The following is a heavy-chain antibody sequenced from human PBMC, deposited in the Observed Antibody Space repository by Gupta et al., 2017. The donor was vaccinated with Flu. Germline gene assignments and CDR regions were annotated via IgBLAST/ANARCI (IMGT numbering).Heavy chain of an antibody. J-gene: IGHJ6*02. CDR1: GFTFNSFG. CDR3: AKGVMIFGGDIIQVHVMDV. D-gene: IGHD3-3*01. CDR2: ITYDGSNN. V-gene: IGHV3-30*18. Sequence: QVQVVESGGGVVQPGRSLRLSCAASGFTFNSFGMHWVRQAPGKGLEWVALITYDGSNNYDADSVKGRFTISRDNSKNTLFLQMNSLRVEDTAVYYCAKGVMIFGGDIIQVHVMDVWGQGTTVTVSS.